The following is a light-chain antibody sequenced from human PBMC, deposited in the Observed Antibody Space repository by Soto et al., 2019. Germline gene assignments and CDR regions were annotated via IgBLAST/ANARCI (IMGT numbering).Light chain of an antibody. Sequence: EIVLTQSPGTLSLSPGERATLSCRASQSLSSGYLAWYQQKPGQAPRLLIFGASNRATGIPDRFGGSGSGTDFTLTISRLEPEDFAVYYCQQYGGSPATFDQGTRVEI. J-gene: IGKJ1*01. CDR2: GAS. V-gene: IGKV3-20*01. CDR3: QQYGGSPAT. CDR1: QSLSSGY.